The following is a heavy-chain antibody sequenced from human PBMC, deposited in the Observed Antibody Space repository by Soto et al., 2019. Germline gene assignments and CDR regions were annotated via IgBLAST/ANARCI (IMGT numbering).Heavy chain of an antibody. J-gene: IGHJ6*02. V-gene: IGHV3-74*01. D-gene: IGHD3-22*01. CDR3: ARVRVTMIVVNGMDG. CDR1: GFTFSSYW. Sequence: EVQLVESGGGLVQPGGSLRLSCAASGFTFSSYWMHWVRQAPGKGLVWVSRINSDGSSTSYADSVKGRFTISRDNAKNTLYLQMNSLRAEDTAVYYCARVRVTMIVVNGMDGWGQGTTVSVSS. CDR2: INSDGSST.